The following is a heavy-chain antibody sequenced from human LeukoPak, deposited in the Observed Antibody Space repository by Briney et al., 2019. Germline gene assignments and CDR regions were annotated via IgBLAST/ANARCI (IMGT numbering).Heavy chain of an antibody. CDR3: AGDGVGVLPGDAFDI. V-gene: IGHV3-21*05. Sequence: PGGSLTLSCAASGFSFSTHSMNWVRQAPGKGLEWISFINLDGTDIHYGESVKGRFTISRDNATNSLYLQMHTLTAEDTAVYYCAGDGVGVLPGDAFDIWSQGTMVTVSS. CDR2: INLDGTDI. J-gene: IGHJ3*02. D-gene: IGHD1-26*01. CDR1: GFSFSTHS.